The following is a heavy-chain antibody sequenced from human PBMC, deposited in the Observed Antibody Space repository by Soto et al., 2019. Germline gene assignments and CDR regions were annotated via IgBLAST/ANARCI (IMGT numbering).Heavy chain of an antibody. CDR3: ARTGYSYGRYGMDV. V-gene: IGHV1-69*06. Sequence: GASVKVSCKASGGTFSSYAISWVRQAPGQGLEWMGGIIPIFGTANYAQKFQGRVTITADKSTSTAYMELSSLRSEDTAVYYCARTGYSYGRYGMDVWGQGTTVTVSS. J-gene: IGHJ6*02. CDR1: GGTFSSYA. CDR2: IIPIFGTA. D-gene: IGHD5-18*01.